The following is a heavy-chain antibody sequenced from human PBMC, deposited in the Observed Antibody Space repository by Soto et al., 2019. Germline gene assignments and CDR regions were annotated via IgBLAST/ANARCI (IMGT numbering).Heavy chain of an antibody. V-gene: IGHV3-23*01. Sequence: GGSLRLSCAASGFTFTSYAMIWVRQAPGKGLEWVSAISGSGGSTYYADSVKGRFTISRDNSKNTVYLQMNSLRAEDTAVYYCARIQCTGSSGVAPSYYYYGMDVWGQGTTVTVSS. CDR1: GFTFTSYA. CDR3: ARIQCTGSSGVAPSYYYYGMDV. D-gene: IGHD2-8*02. CDR2: ISGSGGST. J-gene: IGHJ6*02.